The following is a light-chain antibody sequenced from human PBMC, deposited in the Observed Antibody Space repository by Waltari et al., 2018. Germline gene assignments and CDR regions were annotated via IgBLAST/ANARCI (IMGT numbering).Light chain of an antibody. CDR1: QAINNH. CDR2: DVS. J-gene: IGKJ4*01. CDR3: QQYDNLVT. V-gene: IGKV1-33*01. Sequence: DIQMTQSPSSLSASVGDRVPITCKASQAINNHLNWYQQKPGKAPELLIYDVSKLETGVPSRFGGSGSGTDFSFTISSLQPEDIATYYCQQYDNLVTFGGGTRV.